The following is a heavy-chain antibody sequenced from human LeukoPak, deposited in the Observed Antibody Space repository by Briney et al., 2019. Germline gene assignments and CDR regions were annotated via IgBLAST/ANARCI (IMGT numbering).Heavy chain of an antibody. V-gene: IGHV1-46*01. CDR3: ARSPYTYGPLFYLDY. Sequence: ASVKVSCKASGYTFTYYYIHWVRQAPGQGLEWMGIINPSGGSTSYAQKFQGRVTLTRDTSTSTVYMELSSLRSEDTAVYYCARSPYTYGPLFYLDYWGQGTLVTVSS. CDR2: INPSGGST. D-gene: IGHD5-18*01. J-gene: IGHJ4*02. CDR1: GYTFTYYY.